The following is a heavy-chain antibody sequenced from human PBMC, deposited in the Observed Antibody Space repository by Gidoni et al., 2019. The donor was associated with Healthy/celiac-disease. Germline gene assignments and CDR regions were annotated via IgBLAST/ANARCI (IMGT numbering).Heavy chain of an antibody. Sequence: STYYNPSLKSRVTISVDTSKNQFSLKLSSVTAADTAVYYCARLHRYYGSGLWGQGTLVTVSS. J-gene: IGHJ4*02. CDR3: ARLHRYYGSGL. D-gene: IGHD3-10*01. CDR2: ST. V-gene: IGHV4-39*01.